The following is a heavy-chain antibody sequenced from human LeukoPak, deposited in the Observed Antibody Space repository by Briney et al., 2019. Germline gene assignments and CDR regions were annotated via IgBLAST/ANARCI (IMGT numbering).Heavy chain of an antibody. CDR2: IKQDGSEK. V-gene: IGHV3-7*01. D-gene: IGHD3-10*01. CDR1: GFTFSNYT. CDR3: AREKFGELLKPFDY. Sequence: GGSLRLSCAASGFTFSNYTMNWVRQAPGKGLEWVANIKQDGSEKYYVDSVKGRFTISRDNAKNSLYLQMNSLRAEDTAVYYCAREKFGELLKPFDYWGQGTLVTVSS. J-gene: IGHJ4*02.